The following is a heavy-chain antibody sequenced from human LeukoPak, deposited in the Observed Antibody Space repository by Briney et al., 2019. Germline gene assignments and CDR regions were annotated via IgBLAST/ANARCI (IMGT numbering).Heavy chain of an antibody. Sequence: SVKVSCKASGGTFSSCAISWVRQAPGQGLEWMGGIIPIFGTANYAQKFQGRVTITTDESTSTAYMELSSLRSEDTAVYYCARQKGRTRPPNYYYYYYMDVWGKGTTVTVSS. CDR1: GGTFSSCA. CDR2: IIPIFGTA. CDR3: ARQKGRTRPPNYYYYYYMDV. J-gene: IGHJ6*03. V-gene: IGHV1-69*05.